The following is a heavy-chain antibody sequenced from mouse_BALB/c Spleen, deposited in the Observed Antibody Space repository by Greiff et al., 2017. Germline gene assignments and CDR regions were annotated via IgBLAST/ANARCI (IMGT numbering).Heavy chain of an antibody. D-gene: IGHD1-1*01. CDR1: GFSLTSYG. CDR3: ARDQGRGGYAMDY. CDR2: IWAGGST. J-gene: IGHJ4*01. V-gene: IGHV2-9*02. Sequence: VKLVESGPGLVAPSQSLSITCTVSGFSLTSYGVHWVRQPPGKGLEWLGVIWAGGSTNYNSALMSRLSISKDNSKSQVFLKMNSLQTDDTAMYYCARDQGRGGYAMDYWGQGTSVTVAS.